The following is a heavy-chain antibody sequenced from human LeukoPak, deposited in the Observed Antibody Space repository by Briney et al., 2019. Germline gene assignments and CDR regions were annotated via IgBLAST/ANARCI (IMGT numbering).Heavy chain of an antibody. Sequence: GASVKVSCKPSGYTFTGYYLHWVRQAPGQALEWMGWMNPNTGATMYAQKFQDRVSMSRDTSSSTAYMDLTSPRSDDTAVYFCARDRVGSGWPRPYYFEFWGQGTLVTVSS. CDR2: MNPNTGAT. V-gene: IGHV1-2*02. J-gene: IGHJ4*02. CDR3: ARDRVGSGWPRPYYFEF. CDR1: GYTFTGYY. D-gene: IGHD6-19*01.